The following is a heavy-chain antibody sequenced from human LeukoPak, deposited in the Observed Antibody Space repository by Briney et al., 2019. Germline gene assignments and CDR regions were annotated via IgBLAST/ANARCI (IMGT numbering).Heavy chain of an antibody. J-gene: IGHJ2*01. Sequence: SETLSLTCAVYGGSFSGYYWSWIRQAPGKGLEWIGEINHSGSTNYNPSLKSRVTISVDTSKNQFSLKLSSVTAADTAVYYCAREHSNYVGWYFDLWGRGTLVTVSS. CDR3: AREHSNYVGWYFDL. V-gene: IGHV4-34*01. CDR1: GGSFSGYY. D-gene: IGHD4-11*01. CDR2: INHSGST.